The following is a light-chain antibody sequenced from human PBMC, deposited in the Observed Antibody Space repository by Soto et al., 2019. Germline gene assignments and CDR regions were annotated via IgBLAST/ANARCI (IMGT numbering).Light chain of an antibody. CDR2: AAS. CDR3: QQSYSNPPT. CDR1: QRISSY. J-gene: IGKJ5*01. V-gene: IGKV1-39*01. Sequence: DIQMTQSPSSLSASVGARVTITCRASQRISSYLNWYQQKPGKAPKLLIYAASSLQSGVPSRFSGSGSGTDLTITISSLQPEDFETYDCQQSYSNPPTFGQGTRLEIK.